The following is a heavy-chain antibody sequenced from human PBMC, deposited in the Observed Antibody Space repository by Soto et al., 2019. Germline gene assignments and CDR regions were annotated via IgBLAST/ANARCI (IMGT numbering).Heavy chain of an antibody. CDR2: IYHSGST. CDR3: ARAAMGGSSWPFDY. J-gene: IGHJ4*02. CDR1: GGSISSSNW. Sequence: SETLSLTCAVSGGSISSSNWWSWVRQPPGKRLEWIGEIYHSGSTNYNPSLKSRVTISVDKSKNQFSLKLSSVTAADTAVYYCARAAMGGSSWPFDYWGQGTLVTVSS. D-gene: IGHD6-13*01. V-gene: IGHV4-4*02.